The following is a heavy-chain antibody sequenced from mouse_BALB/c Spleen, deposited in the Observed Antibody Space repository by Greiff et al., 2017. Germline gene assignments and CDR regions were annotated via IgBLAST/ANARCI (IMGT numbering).Heavy chain of an antibody. J-gene: IGHJ2*01. D-gene: IGHD1-1*01. CDR2: IDPANGNT. CDR3: ARILYYYGSSLDY. CDR1: GFNIKDTY. Sequence: EVKLEESGAELVKPGASVKLSCTASGFNIKDTYMHWVKQRPEQGLEWIGRIDPANGNTKYDPKFQGKATITADTSSNTAYLQLSSLTSEDTAVYYCARILYYYGSSLDYWGQGTTLTVSS. V-gene: IGHV14-3*02.